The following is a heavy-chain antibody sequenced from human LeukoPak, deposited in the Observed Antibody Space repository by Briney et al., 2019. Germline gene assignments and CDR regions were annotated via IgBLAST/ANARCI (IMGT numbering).Heavy chain of an antibody. CDR2: IYSSGST. Sequence: SETLSLTCTVSGGSINSGNYYWNWIRQHAGKGLEWIGRIYSSGSTNYNPSLKSRVTISRDTSKNQFSLKLNSVTAADTALYYCARDSSLDAFDVWGQGTMVTVSS. CDR1: GGSINSGNYY. CDR3: ARDSSLDAFDV. J-gene: IGHJ3*01. V-gene: IGHV4-61*02.